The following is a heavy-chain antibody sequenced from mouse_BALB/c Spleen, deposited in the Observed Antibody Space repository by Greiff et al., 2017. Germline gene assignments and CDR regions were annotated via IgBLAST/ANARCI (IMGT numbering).Heavy chain of an antibody. Sequence: EVHLVESGGGLVQPGGSLRLSCATSGFTFTDYYMSWVRQPPGKALEWLGFIRNKANGYTTEYSASVKGRFTISRDNSQSILYLQMNTLRAEDSATYYCARAPPRMHYYAMDYWGQGTSVTVSS. V-gene: IGHV7-3*02. D-gene: IGHD2-10*02. CDR2: IRNKANGYTT. J-gene: IGHJ4*01. CDR3: ARAPPRMHYYAMDY. CDR1: GFTFTDYY.